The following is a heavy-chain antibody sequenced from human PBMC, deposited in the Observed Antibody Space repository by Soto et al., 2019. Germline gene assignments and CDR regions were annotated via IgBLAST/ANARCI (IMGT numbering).Heavy chain of an antibody. D-gene: IGHD3-16*02. V-gene: IGHV3-7*03. J-gene: IGHJ4*02. CDR2: IKHDTSEA. Sequence: DVQLVESGGCWVQPGRSLRLSCAASGFKFSDYWMSWVREAPGKGLEWVGNIKHDTSEAHYADSVKGRFTITRDNIKNFLFLQMRALRADDTASYYCARDGLLFSGPYRPSRFDYWGLGALVTVSS. CDR1: GFKFSDYW. CDR3: ARDGLLFSGPYRPSRFDY.